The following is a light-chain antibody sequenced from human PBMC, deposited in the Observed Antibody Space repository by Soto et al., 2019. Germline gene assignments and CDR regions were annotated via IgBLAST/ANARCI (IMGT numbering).Light chain of an antibody. CDR1: SSNIGSYT. V-gene: IGLV1-44*01. CDR2: TNN. CDR3: AAWDDSLNGVV. J-gene: IGLJ2*01. Sequence: QAVVTQPPSASGTPGQRVTISCYGSSSNIGSYTVNWYQHLPGAAPKLLMHTNNQWPSGVPDRFSGSKSGTSASLAISGLQSGDEADYYCAAWDDSLNGVVFGGGTQLTVL.